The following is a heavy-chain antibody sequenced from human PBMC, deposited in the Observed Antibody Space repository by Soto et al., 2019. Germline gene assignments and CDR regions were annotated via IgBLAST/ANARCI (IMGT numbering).Heavy chain of an antibody. D-gene: IGHD2-15*01. Sequence: GASVKVSCKASGYTFTSYDINWVRQAHEQGLEWMGRMNPSGGNTGYAQKFQGRVTMTRDTSTSTVYMELSSLRSEDTAVYYCARQYCSGGSCYTLDYWGQGTLVTAPQ. CDR2: MNPSGGNT. CDR1: GYTFTSYD. CDR3: ARQYCSGGSCYTLDY. J-gene: IGHJ4*02. V-gene: IGHV1-46*01.